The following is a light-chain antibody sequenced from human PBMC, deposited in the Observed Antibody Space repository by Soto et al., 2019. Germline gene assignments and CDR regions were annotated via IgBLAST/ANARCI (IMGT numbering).Light chain of an antibody. CDR3: SSYTSSSTYV. CDR2: DVS. Sequence: QSVLTQPASVSGSPGQSITISCTGTSSVVGGYNYVSWYQQHPGKAPKLMIYDVSNRPSGVSNRFSGSKSGNTASLTISGLQAEDEADYYCSSYTSSSTYVSGTGNKVTVL. V-gene: IGLV2-14*01. CDR1: SSVVGGYNY. J-gene: IGLJ1*01.